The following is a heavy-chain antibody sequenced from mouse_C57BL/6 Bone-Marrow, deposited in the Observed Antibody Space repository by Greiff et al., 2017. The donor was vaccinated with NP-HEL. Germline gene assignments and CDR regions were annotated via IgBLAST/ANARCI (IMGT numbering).Heavy chain of an antibody. CDR3: ARLNSNYCYYAMDY. Sequence: QVQLQQPGAELVRPGSSVKLSCKASGYTFTSYWMDWVKQRPGQGLEWIGNIYPSDSETHYNQKFKDKATLTVDKSSSTAYMQLSSLTSEDSAVYYCARLNSNYCYYAMDYWGQGTSVTVSS. V-gene: IGHV1-61*01. J-gene: IGHJ4*01. D-gene: IGHD2-5*01. CDR1: GYTFTSYW. CDR2: IYPSDSET.